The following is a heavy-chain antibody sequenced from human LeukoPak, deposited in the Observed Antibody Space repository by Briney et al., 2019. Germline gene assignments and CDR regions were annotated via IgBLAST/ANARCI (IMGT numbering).Heavy chain of an antibody. V-gene: IGHV3-48*01. CDR3: ARDDHWGYAFDI. Sequence: GGSLRLSCAASGFTFSSYSMNWVRQAPGKGLECVSYISGYRSTIYYADPVKGLFTISRDNAKNSLYLQMNRLRGEDTAVYCCARDDHWGYAFDIWGRGTMVTVSS. CDR2: ISGYRSTI. CDR1: GFTFSSYS. D-gene: IGHD3-16*01. J-gene: IGHJ3*02.